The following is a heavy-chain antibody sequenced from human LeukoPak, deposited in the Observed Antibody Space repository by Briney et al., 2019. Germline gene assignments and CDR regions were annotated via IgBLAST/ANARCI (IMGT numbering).Heavy chain of an antibody. CDR3: ARGRKFERGYFDWRHKVNYYYYYVDV. J-gene: IGHJ6*03. D-gene: IGHD3-9*01. CDR1: GGSISTSSYY. CDR2: IFYSGST. V-gene: IGHV4-39*07. Sequence: PSETLSLTCTVSGGSISTSSYYWGWVRQPPGKGLEWIGNIFYSGSTYYSPSLKSRVTISVDTSKNQFSLKLSSVTAADTAVYYCARGRKFERGYFDWRHKVNYYYYYVDVWGKGTTVTVSS.